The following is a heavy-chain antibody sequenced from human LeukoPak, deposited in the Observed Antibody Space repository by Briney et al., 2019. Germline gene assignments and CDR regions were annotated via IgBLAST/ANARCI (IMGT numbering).Heavy chain of an antibody. J-gene: IGHJ6*03. CDR2: INHSGST. V-gene: IGHV4-34*01. Sequence: PSETLSLTCAVYGGSFSGYYWSWIRQPPGKGLEWIGEINHSGSTNYNPSLKSRVTISVDTSKNQFSLKLSSVTAADTAVYYCARAQYDYYYYYYMDVWGKGTTVTISS. D-gene: IGHD5-24*01. CDR1: GGSFSGYY. CDR3: ARAQYDYYYYYYMDV.